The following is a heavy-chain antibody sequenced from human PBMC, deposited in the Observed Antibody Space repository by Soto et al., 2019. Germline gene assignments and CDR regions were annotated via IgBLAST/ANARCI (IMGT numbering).Heavy chain of an antibody. J-gene: IGHJ6*02. CDR1: GGSISSSSYY. CDR3: ARGIVLVPAANYGMFV. Sequence: SETLSLTCTVSGGSISSSSYYWGWIRQPPGKGLEWIGSIYYSGSTYYNPSLKSRVTISVDTSKNQFSLKLSSVTAADTAVYYCARGIVLVPAANYGMFVWGQGITVTVS. D-gene: IGHD2-2*01. CDR2: IYYSGST. V-gene: IGHV4-39*01.